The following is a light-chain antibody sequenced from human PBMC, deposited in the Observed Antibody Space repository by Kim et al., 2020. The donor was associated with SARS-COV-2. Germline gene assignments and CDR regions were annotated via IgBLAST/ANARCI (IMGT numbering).Light chain of an antibody. V-gene: IGKV4-1*01. J-gene: IGKJ4*01. CDR3: QQYYSTPLT. CDR2: WAS. CDR1: QSVLYSSNNKNY. Sequence: ATINWKSSQSVLYSSNNKNYLAWYQQKPGQPPKLLIYWASTRESGVPDRFSGSGSGTDFTLTISSLQAEDVAVYYCQQYYSTPLTFGGGTKVDIK.